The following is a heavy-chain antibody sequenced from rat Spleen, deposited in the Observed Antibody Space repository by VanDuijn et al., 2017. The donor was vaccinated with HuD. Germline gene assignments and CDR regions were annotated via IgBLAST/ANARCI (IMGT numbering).Heavy chain of an antibody. D-gene: IGHD1-4*01. J-gene: IGHJ4*01. Sequence: EVQLVESDGGLVQPGRSLKLSCAASGFTFSDYYMAWVRQAPTKGLEWVAAITHDGTGTYYRDPEKGRFTISRANAKNTLYLQMNSLRSEDTATYYCARPGITSYVMDAWGQGASVTVSS. CDR3: ARPGITSYVMDA. V-gene: IGHV5-22*01. CDR1: GFTFSDYY. CDR2: ITHDGTGT.